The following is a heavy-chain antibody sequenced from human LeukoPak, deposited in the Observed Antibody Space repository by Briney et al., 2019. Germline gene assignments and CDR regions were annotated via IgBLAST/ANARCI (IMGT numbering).Heavy chain of an antibody. CDR1: GYTFTSYD. D-gene: IGHD3-9*01. Sequence: ASVKVSCKASGYTFTSYDINWVRQATGQGLEWMGWMNPNSGNTGYAQKFQGRVTMTRNTSTSTAYMELSSLRSEDTAVYYCARGRILRYFDWSSYYYYYGMDVWGQGTTVTVSS. CDR2: MNPNSGNT. V-gene: IGHV1-8*01. CDR3: ARGRILRYFDWSSYYYYYGMDV. J-gene: IGHJ6*02.